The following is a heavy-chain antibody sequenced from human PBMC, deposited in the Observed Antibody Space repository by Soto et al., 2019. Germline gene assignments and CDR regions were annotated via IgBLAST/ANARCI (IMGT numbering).Heavy chain of an antibody. CDR1: GGSISSGGYY. D-gene: IGHD2-2*01. V-gene: IGHV4-31*03. CDR2: IYYRGST. J-gene: IGHJ4*02. Sequence: QVQLQESGPGLVKPSQTLSLTCTVSGGSISSGGYYWSWIRQHPGKGLEWIGCIYYRGSTYYNPALDSRVTISVDTSKNQFSLKLSSVTAADTAVYYCARSSTSANYFDYWGQGTLVTVSS. CDR3: ARSSTSANYFDY.